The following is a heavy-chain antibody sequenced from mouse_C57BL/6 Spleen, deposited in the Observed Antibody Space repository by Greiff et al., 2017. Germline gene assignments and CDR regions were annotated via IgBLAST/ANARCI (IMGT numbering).Heavy chain of an antibody. CDR3: ARRNYYGSSPLYLDY. J-gene: IGHJ2*01. Sequence: QVQLQQPGAELVMPGASVKLSCKASGYTFTSYWMHWVKQRPGQGLEWIGEIDPSDSYTNYNQKFKGKSTLTVDKSSSTAYMQLSSLTSEDSAVYYCARRNYYGSSPLYLDYWGQGTTLTVSS. D-gene: IGHD1-1*01. CDR1: GYTFTSYW. CDR2: IDPSDSYT. V-gene: IGHV1-69*01.